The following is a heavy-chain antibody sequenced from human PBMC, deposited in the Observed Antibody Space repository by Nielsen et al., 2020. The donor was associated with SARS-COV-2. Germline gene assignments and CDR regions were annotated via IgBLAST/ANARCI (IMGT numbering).Heavy chain of an antibody. CDR2: IYFSGRT. D-gene: IGHD5-12*01. V-gene: IGHV4-31*03. CDR3: ARESSGYDHYNYCMDV. CDR1: GGSISRGGYY. J-gene: IGHJ6*02. Sequence: SETLSLTCTVSGGSISRGGYYWSWIRHHPGKGLEWIGYIYFSGRTCYNPSLKSRVTISVDTSKNQFSLSLRSVAAADTAVYYCARESSGYDHYNYCMDVWGQGTTVTVSS.